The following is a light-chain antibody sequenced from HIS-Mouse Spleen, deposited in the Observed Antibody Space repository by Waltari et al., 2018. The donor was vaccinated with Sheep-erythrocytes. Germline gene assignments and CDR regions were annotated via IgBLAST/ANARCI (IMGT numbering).Light chain of an antibody. CDR3: QQYNNWPWT. Sequence: EIVMTQSPATLSVSPGERATLPCTASQSVSSNLAWYQQKPGQAPRLLIYGASTRATGIPARFIGSGSGTEFTLTISSMQSEDFAVYYCQQYNNWPWTFGQGTKVEIK. V-gene: IGKV3-15*01. CDR2: GAS. CDR1: QSVSSN. J-gene: IGKJ1*01.